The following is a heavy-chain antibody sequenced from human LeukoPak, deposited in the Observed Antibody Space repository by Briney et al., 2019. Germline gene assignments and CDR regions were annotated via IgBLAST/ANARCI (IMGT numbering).Heavy chain of an antibody. CDR1: GFTVSSNY. D-gene: IGHD6-25*01. Sequence: GGSLRLSCAASGFTVSSNYMSWVRQAPGKGLEWVSVIYSGGSTYYADSVKGRFTISRDNSKNTLYLQMNSLRAEDTAVYYCARGGEYSSEYNWFDPWGQGTLVTVSS. V-gene: IGHV3-53*01. CDR3: ARGGEYSSEYNWFDP. CDR2: IYSGGST. J-gene: IGHJ5*02.